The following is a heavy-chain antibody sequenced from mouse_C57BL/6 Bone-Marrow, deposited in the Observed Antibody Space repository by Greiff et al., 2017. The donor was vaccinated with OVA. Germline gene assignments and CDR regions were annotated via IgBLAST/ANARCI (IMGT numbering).Heavy chain of an antibody. CDR3: AKRSWFAY. J-gene: IGHJ3*01. V-gene: IGHV1-55*01. CDR1: GYTFTSYW. CDR2: ICPGSGST. Sequence: QVQLKQPGAELVKPGASVKLSCKASGYTFTSYWITWVQQRPGQGLEWIGDICPGSGSTNYPEKFKSKATLTVDTSSSTAYMQLSSLTSEDSEVYNWAKRSWFAYWGQGTLVTVSA.